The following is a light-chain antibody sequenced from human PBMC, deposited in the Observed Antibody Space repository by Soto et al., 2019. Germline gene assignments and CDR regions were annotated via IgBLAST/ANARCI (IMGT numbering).Light chain of an antibody. CDR3: QEYSKWPLFT. V-gene: IGKV3-15*01. Sequence: EIVVTQSPGILSVSPGERATLSCRASQSVSRNLAWYQQKPGQAPTLLIYGASTRATGIPARFTGSGSGTEFTLTISSLQSEDFAVYYCQEYSKWPLFTFGPRTKVDIK. J-gene: IGKJ3*01. CDR2: GAS. CDR1: QSVSRN.